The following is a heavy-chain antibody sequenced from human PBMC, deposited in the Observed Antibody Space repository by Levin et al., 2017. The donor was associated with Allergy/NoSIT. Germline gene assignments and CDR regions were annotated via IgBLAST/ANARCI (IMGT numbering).Heavy chain of an antibody. CDR1: GFTFSSYA. Sequence: GGSLRLSCAASGFTFSSYAMSWVRQAPGKGLEWVSAISGSGGSTYYADSVKGRFTISRDNSKNTLYLQMNSLRAEDTAVYYCAKESGMSGWYEVYYYYGMDVWGQGTTVTVSS. V-gene: IGHV3-23*01. J-gene: IGHJ6*02. CDR2: ISGSGGST. D-gene: IGHD6-19*01. CDR3: AKESGMSGWYEVYYYYGMDV.